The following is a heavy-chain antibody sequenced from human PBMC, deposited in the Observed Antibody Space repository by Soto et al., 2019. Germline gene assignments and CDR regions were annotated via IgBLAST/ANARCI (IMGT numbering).Heavy chain of an antibody. CDR1: SGSISSSNW. Sequence: PSETLSLTCAVSSGSISSSNWWSWVRQPPGKGLEWIGEIYHSGSTNYNPSLKSRVTISVDKSKNQFSLKLSSVTAADTAVYYCARAGRYCRGGGCYSDAFDIWSQGTMVTVS. V-gene: IGHV4-4*02. D-gene: IGHD2-15*01. J-gene: IGHJ3*02. CDR2: IYHSGST. CDR3: ARAGRYCRGGGCYSDAFDI.